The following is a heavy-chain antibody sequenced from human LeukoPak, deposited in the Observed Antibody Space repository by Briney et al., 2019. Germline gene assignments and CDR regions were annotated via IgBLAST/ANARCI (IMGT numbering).Heavy chain of an antibody. CDR1: GYTFTSYG. CDR3: ARARGLPGATVTSSRYYYYYGMDV. V-gene: IGHV1-18*01. J-gene: IGHJ6*02. Sequence: ASVKVSCKASGYTFTSYGICWVRQAPGQGLEWMGWISAYNGNTNYAQKLQGRVTMTTDTSTSTAYMELRSLRSDDTAVYYCARARGLPGATVTSSRYYYYYGMDVWGQGTTVTVSS. CDR2: ISAYNGNT. D-gene: IGHD4-17*01.